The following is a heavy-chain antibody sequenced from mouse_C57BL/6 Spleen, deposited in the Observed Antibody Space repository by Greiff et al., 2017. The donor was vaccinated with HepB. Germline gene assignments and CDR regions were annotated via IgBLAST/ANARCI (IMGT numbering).Heavy chain of an antibody. Sequence: VKLQQPGAELVRPGTSVKLSCKASGYTFTSYWMHWVKQRPGQGLEWIGVIDPSDSYTNYNQKFKGKATLTVDTSSSTAYMQLSSLTSEDSAVYYCARGTGTNAMDYWGQGTSVTVSS. J-gene: IGHJ4*01. CDR1: GYTFTSYW. D-gene: IGHD4-1*01. CDR3: ARGTGTNAMDY. CDR2: IDPSDSYT. V-gene: IGHV1-59*01.